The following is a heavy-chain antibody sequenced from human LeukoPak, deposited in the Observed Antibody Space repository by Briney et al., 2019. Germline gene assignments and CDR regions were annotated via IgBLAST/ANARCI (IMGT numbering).Heavy chain of an antibody. CDR3: ARGYCSGNCYPGDY. D-gene: IGHD2-21*02. J-gene: IGHJ4*02. CDR1: GGSFSTYY. Sequence: PSETLSLTCTVSGGSFSTYYWSWIRQPPGKGLEWIGYTHYSRSTNYNPSLKSRVTISVDTSKNQFSLKLSSVTAADTAVYYCARGYCSGNCYPGDYWGQGILVTVSS. CDR2: THYSRST. V-gene: IGHV4-59*01.